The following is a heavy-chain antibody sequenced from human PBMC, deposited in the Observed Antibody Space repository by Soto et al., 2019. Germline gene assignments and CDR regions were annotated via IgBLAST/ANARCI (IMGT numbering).Heavy chain of an antibody. Sequence: ASVKVSCKASGYTFTSYGISWVRQAPGQGLEWMGWISAYNGNTNYAQKLQGRVTMTTDTSTSTAYMELRSLRSDDTAVYYCARSNADFWSGYYIGDAFDIWGQGTMVTV. D-gene: IGHD3-3*01. CDR2: ISAYNGNT. CDR1: GYTFTSYG. J-gene: IGHJ3*02. CDR3: ARSNADFWSGYYIGDAFDI. V-gene: IGHV1-18*01.